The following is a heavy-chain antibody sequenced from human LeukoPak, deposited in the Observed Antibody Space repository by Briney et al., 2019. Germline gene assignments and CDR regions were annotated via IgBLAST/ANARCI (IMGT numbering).Heavy chain of an antibody. V-gene: IGHV3-48*04. J-gene: IGHJ4*02. CDR3: VRDGYYDSSGYYSHFDY. CDR2: ISDVGGTK. CDR1: GFTFSSCS. Sequence: GGSLRLSCAASGFTFSSCSMNWVRQAPGKGLEWVSYISDVGGTKYYADSVKGRFTISRDNAKNSLYLQMNSLRAEDTAMYYCVRDGYYDSSGYYSHFDYWGQGTLVTVSS. D-gene: IGHD3-22*01.